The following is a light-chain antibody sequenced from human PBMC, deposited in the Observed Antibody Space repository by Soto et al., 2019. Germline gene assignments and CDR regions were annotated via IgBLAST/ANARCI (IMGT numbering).Light chain of an antibody. J-gene: IGLJ1*01. V-gene: IGLV2-14*03. Sequence: QSELTQPGSMSGSPGQSITSSCTGTSSDFGRYNYVSWYQQYPGRAPKLIIFDVTNRPSGVSPRFSGSKSGNTASLTISGLQAADEADYYCNSYTGTSARYAFGTGTKVTVL. CDR1: SSDFGRYNY. CDR2: DVT. CDR3: NSYTGTSARYA.